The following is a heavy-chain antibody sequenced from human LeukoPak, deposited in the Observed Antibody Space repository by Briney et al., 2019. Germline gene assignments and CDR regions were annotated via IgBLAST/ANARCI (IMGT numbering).Heavy chain of an antibody. J-gene: IGHJ6*02. D-gene: IGHD6-13*01. CDR3: ALVPGIAAAGMEDYYYGMDV. CDR1: VYTLDHYA. V-gene: IGHV3-9*01. Sequence: PGGSLRLSCAASVYTLDHYAMHCVRHAPGKGRECGSDISWYSGKISYADSVKGRFTISRDNVKNSLYMQMNSLRAEDTALYYCALVPGIAAAGMEDYYYGMDVWGQGTTVTVSS. CDR2: ISWYSGKI.